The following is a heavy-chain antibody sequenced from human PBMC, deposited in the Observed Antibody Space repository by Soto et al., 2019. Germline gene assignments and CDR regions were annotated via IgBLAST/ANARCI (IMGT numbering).Heavy chain of an antibody. CDR1: GGSMIKYF. Sequence: SETLSLTCTVSGGSMIKYFWTWIRQPPGKGLEWIGYIHYSGTTSFFPSYNPSLRSRVTISEDTSKNQFSLKLLSVTTADTAVYFCAAGEASSRNLAPYYLDFWGQGTLVTVSS. V-gene: IGHV4-59*01. CDR3: AAGEASSRNLAPYYLDF. D-gene: IGHD6-13*01. J-gene: IGHJ4*02. CDR2: IHYSGTT.